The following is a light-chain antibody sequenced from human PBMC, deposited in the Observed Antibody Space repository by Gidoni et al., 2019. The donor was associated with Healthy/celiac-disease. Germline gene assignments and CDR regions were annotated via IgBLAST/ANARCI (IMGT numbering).Light chain of an antibody. CDR2: ENN. CDR3: GTWDSSLSAVV. V-gene: IGLV1-51*02. J-gene: IGLJ2*01. Sequence: QSVLTQPPSVSAAPGQKVTISCSGSSSNIGNKYVSWYQHLPGTAPKLPIYENNKRPSGIPDRFSGSKSGTSATLGITGLQTGDEADYYCGTWDSSLSAVVFGGGTKLTVL. CDR1: SSNIGNKY.